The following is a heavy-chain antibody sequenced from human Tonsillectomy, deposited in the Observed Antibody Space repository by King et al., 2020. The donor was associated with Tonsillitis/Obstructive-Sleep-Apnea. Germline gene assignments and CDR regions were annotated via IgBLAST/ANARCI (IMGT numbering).Heavy chain of an antibody. CDR2: ISAYNGNT. V-gene: IGHV1-18*01. D-gene: IGHD3/OR15-3a*01. Sequence: QLVQSGAEVKKPGASVKVSCQASGDTLTGYGINWVRQAPGQGLEWMGWISAYNGNTNYAQEVQGRVTMSTATSTSTAYMELRSLRSDDTAVYYCARDDKSVGLVTPYCFGMDVWGQGTTVTVSS. CDR1: GDTLTGYG. J-gene: IGHJ6*02. CDR3: ARDDKSVGLVTPYCFGMDV.